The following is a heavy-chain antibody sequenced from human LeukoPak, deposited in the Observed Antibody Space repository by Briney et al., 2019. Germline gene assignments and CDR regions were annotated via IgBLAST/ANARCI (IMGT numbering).Heavy chain of an antibody. CDR1: GGSINGYF. D-gene: IGHD5-12*01. V-gene: IGHV4-59*01. Sequence: SETLSLTCTVSGGSINGYFWSWIRQPPGKGLEWIGYINSSGSSNYNPSLKSRVTLSVDTSKNQFSLKLSSVTAADTAVYYCAREVIDYVDIVTTTYFDYWGQGTLVTVSS. J-gene: IGHJ4*02. CDR2: INSSGSS. CDR3: AREVIDYVDIVTTTYFDY.